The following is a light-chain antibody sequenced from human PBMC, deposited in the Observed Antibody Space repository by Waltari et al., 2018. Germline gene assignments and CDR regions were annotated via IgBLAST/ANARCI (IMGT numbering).Light chain of an antibody. J-gene: IGLJ1*01. V-gene: IGLV1-40*01. Sequence: QSVLSQPPSVSGAPGQRVTISCTGSSSNIGAGFDVHWYHQFPGTAPKLLICGDNQRPSGVPERFSASKSGTSASLAITGLQAEDEGDYYCQSYDASLSAYVFGTGTKVTVL. CDR1: SSNIGAGFD. CDR3: QSYDASLSAYV. CDR2: GDN.